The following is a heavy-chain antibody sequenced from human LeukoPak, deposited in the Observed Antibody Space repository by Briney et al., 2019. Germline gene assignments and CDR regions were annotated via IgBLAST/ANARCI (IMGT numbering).Heavy chain of an antibody. J-gene: IGHJ4*02. D-gene: IGHD6-19*01. CDR2: VDPEDGET. CDR1: GYTFTDYY. V-gene: IGHV1-69-2*01. Sequence: ASVKVSCKASGYTFTDYYMHWVQEAPGKGLEWMGRVDPEDGETIYAEKFQGRVTITADTSTDTVYMELSSLRSEDTAVYYCASYSTWDGSGYTLDYWGQGTLVTVSS. CDR3: ASYSTWDGSGYTLDY.